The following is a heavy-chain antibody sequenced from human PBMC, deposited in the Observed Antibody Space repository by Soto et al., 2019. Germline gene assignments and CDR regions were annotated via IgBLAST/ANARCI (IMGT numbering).Heavy chain of an antibody. CDR3: ASEIGYCSSTSCYVQYYYYGMDV. Sequence: GGSLRLACAASGFTFSSYAMHWARQAPGKGLEWVAVISYDGSNKYYADSVKGRFTISRDNSKNTLYLQMNSLRAEDTAVYYCASEIGYCSSTSCYVQYYYYGMDVWGQGTTVTVSS. D-gene: IGHD2-2*01. CDR2: ISYDGSNK. V-gene: IGHV3-30-3*01. CDR1: GFTFSSYA. J-gene: IGHJ6*02.